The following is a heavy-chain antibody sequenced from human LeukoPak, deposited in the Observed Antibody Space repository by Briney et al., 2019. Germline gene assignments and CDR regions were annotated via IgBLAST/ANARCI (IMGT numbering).Heavy chain of an antibody. Sequence: GGSLRLSCAASGFTVSSNYMSWVRQAPGKGLEWVSVIYSGGSTYYADSVKGRFTISRDNSKNTLYLQMNSLRAEDTAVYYCARAVGATSHFDYWGQGTPVTVSS. CDR2: IYSGGST. D-gene: IGHD1-26*01. J-gene: IGHJ4*02. CDR3: ARAVGATSHFDY. CDR1: GFTVSSNY. V-gene: IGHV3-53*01.